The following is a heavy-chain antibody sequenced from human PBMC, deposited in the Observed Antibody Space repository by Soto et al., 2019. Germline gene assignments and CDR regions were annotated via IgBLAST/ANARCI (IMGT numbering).Heavy chain of an antibody. J-gene: IGHJ6*02. Sequence: PGESLKISCKASGFSFTSYWIAWVRQMPGKGLEWMGIIYPGDSDTRYSPSFQGQVTISADKSITTAYLQWSSLKASDTAMYYCARGASSTDGHPSMCYYGLDGWGQGTTVTVSS. CDR3: ARGASSTDGHPSMCYYGLDG. CDR1: GFSFTSYW. V-gene: IGHV5-51*01. D-gene: IGHD2-2*01. CDR2: IYPGDSDT.